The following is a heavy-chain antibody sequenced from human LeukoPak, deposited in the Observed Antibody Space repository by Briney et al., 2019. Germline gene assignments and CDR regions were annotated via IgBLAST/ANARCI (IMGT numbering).Heavy chain of an antibody. CDR1: GFTFRSYG. Sequence: GGALRLSCAAAGFTFRSYGMHWGRQAPGKGVEGVAVIWYDGSNKYYADSVKGRFTISRDNSKNTLYLQMNSLRAEDTAVYYCARDRPEMAVTPTNDAFDIWGQGTMVTVSS. D-gene: IGHD5-24*01. V-gene: IGHV3-33*01. CDR3: ARDRPEMAVTPTNDAFDI. J-gene: IGHJ3*02. CDR2: IWYDGSNK.